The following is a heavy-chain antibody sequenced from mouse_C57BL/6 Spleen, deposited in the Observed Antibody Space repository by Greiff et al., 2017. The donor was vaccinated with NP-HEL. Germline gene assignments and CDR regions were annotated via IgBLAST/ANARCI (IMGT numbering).Heavy chain of an antibody. Sequence: QVQLQQSGAELVMPGASVKLSCKASGYTFTSYWMPWVKQRPGQGLEWIGEIDPSDSYTNYNQKFKGKSTLTVDKSSSTAYMQLSSLTSEDSAVYYCARSGIYDGYYAAYWGQGTLVTVSA. CDR3: ARSGIYDGYYAAY. CDR1: GYTFTSYW. J-gene: IGHJ3*01. CDR2: IDPSDSYT. D-gene: IGHD2-3*01. V-gene: IGHV1-69*01.